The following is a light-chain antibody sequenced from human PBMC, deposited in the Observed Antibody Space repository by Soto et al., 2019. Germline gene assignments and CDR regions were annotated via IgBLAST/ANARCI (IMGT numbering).Light chain of an antibody. Sequence: DTVLTQSPAALSLSPGESATLSCRASQSLNSYLAWFQHKPGQAPRLLIYDASNRATGIPARFSGSGSGTDFTLTISSLEPEDFAVYYCQHRSGWPPFTFGPGTKVAIK. V-gene: IGKV3-11*01. CDR1: QSLNSY. J-gene: IGKJ3*01. CDR2: DAS. CDR3: QHRSGWPPFT.